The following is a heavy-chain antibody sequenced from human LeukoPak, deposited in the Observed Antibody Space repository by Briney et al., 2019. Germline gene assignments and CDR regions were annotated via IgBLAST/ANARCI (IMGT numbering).Heavy chain of an antibody. CDR3: ARRVIIGDYFDY. D-gene: IGHD3/OR15-3a*01. CDR2: IFPSDSDT. CDR1: GYSFTNYW. J-gene: IGHJ4*02. Sequence: PGESLKISCKGSGYSFTNYWIGWVRQMPGKGLEWVGSIFPSDSDTRYSPSFQGQVTISADKSTNTAYLQWSSLKASDTAMYFCARRVIIGDYFDYWGQGTLVTVSS. V-gene: IGHV5-51*01.